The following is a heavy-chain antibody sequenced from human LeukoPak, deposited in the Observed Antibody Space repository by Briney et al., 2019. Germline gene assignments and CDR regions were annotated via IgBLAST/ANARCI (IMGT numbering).Heavy chain of an antibody. CDR1: GFTFSRRG. V-gene: IGHV3-30*18. CDR3: AKDAATPALDY. D-gene: IGHD2-15*01. Sequence: GGSLRLSCAASGFTFSRRGMHWVRQAPGKVLEWVAVISYDGSDKYYADFVKGRFTISRDNPKSTLFLQINSLRGEDTAVYYCAKDAATPALDYWGQGTLVTVSS. CDR2: ISYDGSDK. J-gene: IGHJ4*02.